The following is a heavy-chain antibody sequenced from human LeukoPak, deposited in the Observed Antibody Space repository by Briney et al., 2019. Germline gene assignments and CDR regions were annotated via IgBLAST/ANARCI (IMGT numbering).Heavy chain of an antibody. CDR2: IHHSGGT. CDR3: ARATASGSGRAYDR. Sequence: SETLSLTCAVYGESMIGHYWTWIRQPPGKRLEWIGEIHHSGGTNSNPSLKNRVTMSIDMSKNQFSLKLNSVTAADTAAYFCARATASGSGRAYDRWAQGNLVPVSS. V-gene: IGHV4-34*01. J-gene: IGHJ5*02. CDR1: GESMIGHY. D-gene: IGHD3-10*01.